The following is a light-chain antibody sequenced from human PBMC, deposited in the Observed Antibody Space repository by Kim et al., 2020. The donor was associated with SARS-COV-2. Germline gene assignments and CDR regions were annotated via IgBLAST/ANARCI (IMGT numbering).Light chain of an antibody. CDR2: AAS. J-gene: IGKJ1*01. V-gene: IGKV1-39*01. CDR3: QQSYSTPWT. Sequence: ASVGDRVTITCRASQSISSYLNWYQQKPGKAPRLLIYAASSLQSGVPSRFSGSGSGTDFILIIRSLQPEDFATYFCQQSYSTPWTFGQGTKVDIK. CDR1: QSISSY.